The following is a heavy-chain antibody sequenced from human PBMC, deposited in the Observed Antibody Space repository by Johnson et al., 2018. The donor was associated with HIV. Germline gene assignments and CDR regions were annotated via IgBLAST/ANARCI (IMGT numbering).Heavy chain of an antibody. Sequence: VQLVESGGGVVQPGRSLILSCAASGFTFSHYSMHWVRQVPGKGLEWVAIISFDGSNEYYADSVKGRFTISRDNSKNTLHLQMNSLRAEDTAVYYCATLWFGEVSVYDAFDIWGQGTMVTVSS. D-gene: IGHD3-10*01. CDR3: ATLWFGEVSVYDAFDI. J-gene: IGHJ3*02. CDR1: GFTFSHYS. V-gene: IGHV3-30*14. CDR2: ISFDGSNE.